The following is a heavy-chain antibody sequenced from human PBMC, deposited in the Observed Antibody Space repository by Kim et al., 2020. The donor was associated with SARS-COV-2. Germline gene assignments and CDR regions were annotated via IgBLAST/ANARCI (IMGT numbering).Heavy chain of an antibody. D-gene: IGHD2-21*02. Sequence: NYSPSLKSRVTIPLDMSKNQVSLKLSSVTAADTAVFYCARRGDSTAWSFDYWGQGTLVTVSS. V-gene: IGHV4-34*01. J-gene: IGHJ4*02. CDR3: ARRGDSTAWSFDY.